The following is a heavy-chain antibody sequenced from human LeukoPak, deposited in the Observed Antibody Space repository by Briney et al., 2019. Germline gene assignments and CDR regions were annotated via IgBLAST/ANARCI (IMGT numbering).Heavy chain of an antibody. J-gene: IGHJ4*02. V-gene: IGHV3-21*01. Sequence: GGSLRLSCAASGFTFSSYSINWVRQAPGRVLEWVSSISSSSSYIYYADSVKGRFTISRDNAKNSLYLQMNSLRAEDTAVYYCARVEASGYDYGAFDYWGQGTLVTVSS. CDR3: ARVEASGYDYGAFDY. CDR1: GFTFSSYS. D-gene: IGHD5-12*01. CDR2: ISSSSSYI.